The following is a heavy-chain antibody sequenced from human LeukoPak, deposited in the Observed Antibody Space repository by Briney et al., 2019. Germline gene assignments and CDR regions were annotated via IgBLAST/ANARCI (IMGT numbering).Heavy chain of an antibody. D-gene: IGHD5-12*01. CDR1: GFTFSDYY. CDR2: ISSSGSTI. V-gene: IGHV3-11*01. J-gene: IGHJ4*02. Sequence: GGSLRLSCAATGFTFSDYYMSLIRQAPGKGLEWVSYISSSGSTIYYADSVKGRLTISRDNAKNSLYLQMNSLRAEDTAVYYCARASGYSGYDSDYWGQGTLVTVSS. CDR3: ARASGYSGYDSDY.